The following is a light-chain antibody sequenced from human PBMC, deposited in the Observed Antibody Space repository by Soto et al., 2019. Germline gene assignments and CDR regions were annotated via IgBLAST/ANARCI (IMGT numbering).Light chain of an antibody. J-gene: IGKJ5*01. CDR2: AAS. V-gene: IGKV1D-12*01. CDR1: QGISSW. Sequence: DIQMTQSPSSVSASVGDRVTITCRASQGISSWLGWYQQKPGKAPKLLIYAASSLQSGVPSRFSRSGSGTDFTLPISSLQPEDFATYYCQQANSFRPNFGQGTRLEIK. CDR3: QQANSFRPN.